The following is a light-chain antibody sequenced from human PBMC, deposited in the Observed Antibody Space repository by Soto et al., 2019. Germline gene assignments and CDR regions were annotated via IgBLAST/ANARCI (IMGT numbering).Light chain of an antibody. CDR2: ANR. Sequence: QSVLTQPPSVSGAPGQRVTISCTGSSANIGAGYDVHWYQQLPGTAPKLLIYANRNRPAGVPDRFSASKSDTSASLAITGLQAEDEADYYCQSYDSSPSGYVFGTGTKLTGL. J-gene: IGLJ1*01. CDR3: QSYDSSPSGYV. V-gene: IGLV1-40*01. CDR1: SANIGAGYD.